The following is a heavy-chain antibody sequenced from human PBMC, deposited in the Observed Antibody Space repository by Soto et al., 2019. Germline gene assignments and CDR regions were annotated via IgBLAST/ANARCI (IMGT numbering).Heavy chain of an antibody. Sequence: QVQLVQSGAEVKKPGASVKVSCKASGYTFTSYYMHWVRQAPGQGLEWMGIINPSGGSTSYAQKFRGRVTMTRDTSTSTVYMELSSLRSEDTAVYYCARVLHDIVVVPAAILGGMDVWGQGTTVTVSS. J-gene: IGHJ6*02. V-gene: IGHV1-46*01. CDR2: INPSGGST. CDR1: GYTFTSYY. D-gene: IGHD2-2*01. CDR3: ARVLHDIVVVPAAILGGMDV.